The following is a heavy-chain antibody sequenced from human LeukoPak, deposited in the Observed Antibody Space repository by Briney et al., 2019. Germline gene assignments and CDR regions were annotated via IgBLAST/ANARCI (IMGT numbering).Heavy chain of an antibody. CDR3: ARDHYYDSSGYLDY. V-gene: IGHV3-30-3*01. Sequence: GRSLRLSCAASGFTFSSYAMYWVRQAPGKGLEWVAVISYDGSNKYYADSVKGRFTISRDNSKNTLYLQMNSLRAEDTAVYYCARDHYYDSSGYLDYWGQGTLVTVSS. D-gene: IGHD3-22*01. CDR2: ISYDGSNK. J-gene: IGHJ4*02. CDR1: GFTFSSYA.